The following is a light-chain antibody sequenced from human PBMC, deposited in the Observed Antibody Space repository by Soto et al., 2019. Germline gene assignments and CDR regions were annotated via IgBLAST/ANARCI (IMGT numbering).Light chain of an antibody. J-gene: IGLJ2*01. CDR2: EVS. Sequence: QSVLTQPASVSGSPGQSITISCTGTSNDVGGYNYVSWYQQHPGKAPKLIIYEVSNRPSGVSNRFSGSKSGNTASLSISGLQAEDEADYYCSSYISFITVVFGRGTKLTVL. CDR1: SNDVGGYNY. V-gene: IGLV2-14*01. CDR3: SSYISFITVV.